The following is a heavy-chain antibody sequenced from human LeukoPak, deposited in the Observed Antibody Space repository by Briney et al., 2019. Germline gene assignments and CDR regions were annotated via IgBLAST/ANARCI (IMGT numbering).Heavy chain of an antibody. J-gene: IGHJ4*02. CDR3: ATVWGYPDYYFDY. D-gene: IGHD2-21*01. V-gene: IGHV4-59*12. CDR2: IYYSGNT. CDR1: GVSISSSY. Sequence: SETLSLTCTVSGVSISSSYWSWIRQSPGKGLEWIGYIYYSGNTNYNPSLKSRVTISIDTSKNQFSLKLNSVTAADTAVYYCATVWGYPDYYFDYWGQGTLVTVSS.